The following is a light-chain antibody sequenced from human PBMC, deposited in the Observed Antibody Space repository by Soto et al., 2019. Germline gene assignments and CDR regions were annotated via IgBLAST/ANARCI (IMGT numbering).Light chain of an antibody. V-gene: IGKV3-20*01. J-gene: IGKJ1*01. CDR3: QQYVTLPWA. CDR2: GAS. Sequence: IVLTQSPGTLSLSPGERANLSCRVSQSVSGSFSAWYQQKSGQAPRLLIYGASDRATGIPDRFSGSGSGTDFTLTISRLEPEAFAVYYCQQYVTLPWAFGQGTYVDIK. CDR1: QSVSGSF.